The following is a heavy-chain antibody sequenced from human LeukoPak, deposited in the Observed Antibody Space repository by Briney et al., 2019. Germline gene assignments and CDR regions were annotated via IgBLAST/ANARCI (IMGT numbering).Heavy chain of an antibody. CDR1: GFTFNNYA. CDR3: AKDRTNYFDY. J-gene: IGHJ4*02. CDR2: ISGSGGST. Sequence: GGSLRLSCTASGFTFNNYAMHWVRQVPGKGLEWVSAISGSGGSTYYADSVKGRFTISRDNSKNTLYLQMNSLRAEDTAVYYCAKDRTNYFDYWGQGTLVTVSS. D-gene: IGHD3/OR15-3a*01. V-gene: IGHV3-23*01.